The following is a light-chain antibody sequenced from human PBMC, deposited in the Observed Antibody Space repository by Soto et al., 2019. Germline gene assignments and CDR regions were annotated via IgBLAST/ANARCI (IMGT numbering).Light chain of an antibody. CDR3: QQYGSSPQWT. CDR2: GAS. V-gene: IGKV3-20*01. CDR1: QSVSSSY. Sequence: EIVLTQSPGTLSLSPGERATLSFSASQSVSSSYLAWYQQKPGQAPRLLIYGASSRATGIPDRFSGSGSGTDFTLTISRLEPEDFAVYYCQQYGSSPQWTFGQGTKVDIK. J-gene: IGKJ1*01.